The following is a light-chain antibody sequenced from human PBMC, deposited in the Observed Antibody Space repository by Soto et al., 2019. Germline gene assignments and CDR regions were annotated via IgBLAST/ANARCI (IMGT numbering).Light chain of an antibody. CDR2: DVN. CDR1: RSDVGGYNY. Sequence: QSALTQPRSVSGSPGQSVTISCTGSRSDVGGYNYVSWYQQHPGKPPKLMIYDVNKRTSGVPGRFSGSKSGNTAYLSISGLQAEDEADYYCCSYGGGHTPLGFGGGTKLTVL. V-gene: IGLV2-11*01. J-gene: IGLJ2*01. CDR3: CSYGGGHTPLG.